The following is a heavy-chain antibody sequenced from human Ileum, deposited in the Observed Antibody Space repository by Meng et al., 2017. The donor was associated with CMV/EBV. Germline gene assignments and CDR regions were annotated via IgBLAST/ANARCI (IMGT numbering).Heavy chain of an antibody. CDR3: VMLPPGF. CDR2: VHSSGSME. V-gene: IGHV3-74*03. CDR1: GSIPSTFW. J-gene: IGHJ4*02. Sequence: VEAGGDLVQPGGSLKLSCAVSGSIPSTFWLDGVRQVPGKWPVWVSRVHSSGSMETYEDSVKGRLTASRDNTKNTFYLQMNSLRDEDTAVYYCVMLPPGFWGQGTLVTVSS.